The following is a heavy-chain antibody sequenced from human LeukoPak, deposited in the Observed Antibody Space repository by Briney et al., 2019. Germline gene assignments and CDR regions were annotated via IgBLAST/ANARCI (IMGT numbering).Heavy chain of an antibody. J-gene: IGHJ3*02. CDR2: ISISGTTI. Sequence: PGGSLRLSCAASGFILTSYEMTWVRQAPGKGLEWVSYISISGTTIFYADSVKGRFTISRDTAQNSLYLQMNSLRAEDTAVFYCARELIRNDEGAFDIWGQGTMVTVSS. D-gene: IGHD1-1*01. CDR3: ARELIRNDEGAFDI. CDR1: GFILTSYE. V-gene: IGHV3-48*03.